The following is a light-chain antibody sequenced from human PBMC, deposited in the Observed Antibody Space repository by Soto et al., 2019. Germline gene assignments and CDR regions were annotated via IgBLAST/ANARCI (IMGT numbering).Light chain of an antibody. J-gene: IGKJ1*01. Sequence: DIQMTQSPSSLSASVGDTVTITCRASQGISHYLAWYQQKPGQVPNLLIYAASTLQSGDPSRFSGSGSGTDFTLTISSLRPEDVATYYCQKYNNAPRTFGQGTKVEI. CDR3: QKYNNAPRT. V-gene: IGKV1-27*01. CDR2: AAS. CDR1: QGISHY.